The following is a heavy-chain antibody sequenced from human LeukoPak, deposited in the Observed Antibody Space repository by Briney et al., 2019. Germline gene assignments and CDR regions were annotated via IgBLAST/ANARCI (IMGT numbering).Heavy chain of an antibody. V-gene: IGHV1-69*05. CDR1: GGTFSSYA. CDR2: IIPIFGTA. CDR3: ARGALDSSGYLFDY. D-gene: IGHD3-22*01. Sequence: SVKVSCKASGGTFSSYAISWVRQAPGQGLEWMGRIIPIFGTANYAQKFQGRVTITTDESTSTAYMELSSLRSEDTAEYYCARGALDSSGYLFDYWGQGTLVTVSS. J-gene: IGHJ4*02.